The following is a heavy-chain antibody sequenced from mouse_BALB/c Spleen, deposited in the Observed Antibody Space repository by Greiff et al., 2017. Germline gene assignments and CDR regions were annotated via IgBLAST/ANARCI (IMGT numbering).Heavy chain of an antibody. CDR2: IDPANGNT. V-gene: IGHV14-3*02. CDR3: ARPYYGRDWYFDV. D-gene: IGHD1-1*01. Sequence: EVKLVESGAELVKPGASVKLSCTASGFNIKDTYMHWVKQRPEQGLEWIGRIDPANGNTKYDPKFQGKATITADTSSNTAYLQLSSLTYEDTAVYYCARPYYGRDWYFDVWGAGTTVTVSS. J-gene: IGHJ1*01. CDR1: GFNIKDTY.